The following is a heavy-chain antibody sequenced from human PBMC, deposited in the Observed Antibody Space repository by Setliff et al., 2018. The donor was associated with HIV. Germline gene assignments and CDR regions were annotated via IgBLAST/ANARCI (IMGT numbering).Heavy chain of an antibody. CDR2: INWNGTST. CDR1: GFSFDDHG. D-gene: IGHD6-13*01. Sequence: GGSLRLSCAASGFSFDDHGMSWVRQAPGKGLEWVSGINWNGTSTGYADSVKGRFTISRDNARNSLYLQMNTLRAEDTALYYCARGTFPGIAAADDYWGQGTLVTVSS. V-gene: IGHV3-20*04. J-gene: IGHJ4*02. CDR3: ARGTFPGIAAADDY.